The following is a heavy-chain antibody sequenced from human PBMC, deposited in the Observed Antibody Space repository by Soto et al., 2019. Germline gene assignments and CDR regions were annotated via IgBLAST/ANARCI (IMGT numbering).Heavy chain of an antibody. CDR1: SDSITNTDW. CDR2: IYPSGST. J-gene: IGHJ4*02. Sequence: SETLSLTCAVSSDSITNTDWWSWVRQPPGKGLEWIGEIYPSGSTKYNPSLKSRVAISMDKSKMQFSLRLTSVTAADTAVYYCARLRYYGSGVLKDWGQGTLVTAPQ. V-gene: IGHV4-4*02. D-gene: IGHD3-10*01. CDR3: ARLRYYGSGVLKD.